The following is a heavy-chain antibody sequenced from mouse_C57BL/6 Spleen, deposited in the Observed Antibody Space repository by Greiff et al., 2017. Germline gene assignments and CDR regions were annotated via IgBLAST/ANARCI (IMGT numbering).Heavy chain of an antibody. CDR2: IYPGDGDT. D-gene: IGHD1-1*01. Sequence: QVQLQQSGPELVKPGASVKISCKASGYAFSSSWMNWVKQRPGKGLEWIGRIYPGDGDTNYNGKFKGKATLTADKSSSTAYMQLSSLTSEDSAVYFCASLHYYGSSYVDFDVWGTGTTVTVSS. CDR1: GYAFSSSW. V-gene: IGHV1-82*01. J-gene: IGHJ1*03. CDR3: ASLHYYGSSYVDFDV.